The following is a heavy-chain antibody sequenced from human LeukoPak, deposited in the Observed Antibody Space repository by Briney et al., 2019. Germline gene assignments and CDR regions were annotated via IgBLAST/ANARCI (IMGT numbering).Heavy chain of an antibody. Sequence: GGSLRLSCTASGFTFGDYAMSWFRQAPGKGLEWVGFIRSKAYGGTTEYAASVKGRFTISRDDSKSIAYLQMNSLKTEDTAVYYCTKGIAVAGTTGGWFDPWGQGTLVTVSS. CDR3: TKGIAVAGTTGGWFDP. CDR2: IRSKAYGGTT. D-gene: IGHD6-19*01. CDR1: GFTFGDYA. V-gene: IGHV3-49*03. J-gene: IGHJ5*02.